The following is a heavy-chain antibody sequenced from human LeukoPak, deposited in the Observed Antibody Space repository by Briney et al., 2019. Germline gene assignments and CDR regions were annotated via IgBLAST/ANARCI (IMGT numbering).Heavy chain of an antibody. CDR1: GYTFTGYY. J-gene: IGHJ3*02. Sequence: GASVKVSCKASGYTFTGYYMHWVRQAPGQGLEWMGWITPNSGGTSYAQKFQGRVTMTSDTSISTAYMELSRLRSNDTAVYYCARVYRWLHPNDAFDIWGQGTMVTVSS. V-gene: IGHV1-2*02. D-gene: IGHD5-12*01. CDR2: ITPNSGGT. CDR3: ARVYRWLHPNDAFDI.